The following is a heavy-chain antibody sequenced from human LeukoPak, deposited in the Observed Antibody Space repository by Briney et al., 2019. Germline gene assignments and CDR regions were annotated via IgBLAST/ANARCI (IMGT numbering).Heavy chain of an antibody. J-gene: IGHJ4*02. CDR1: GYPISSGYF. CDR3: VSGPPIFVSY. D-gene: IGHD3-9*01. V-gene: IGHV4-38-2*01. CDR2: IHHTEGT. Sequence: SETLSLTCAVSGYPISSGYFWGGIRQPPRKGLEWIGSIHHTEGTNYNPSLKGRLTMAQAMAPNKISLKMTSVTAPATHVCYCVSGPPIFVSYWGQPTLVT.